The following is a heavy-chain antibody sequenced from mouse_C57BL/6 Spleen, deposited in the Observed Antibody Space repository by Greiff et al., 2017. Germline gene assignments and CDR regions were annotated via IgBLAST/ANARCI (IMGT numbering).Heavy chain of an antibody. CDR3: ARMDYYGSSSWYFDV. V-gene: IGHV1-50*01. CDR1: GYTFTSYW. CDR2: IDPSDSYT. Sequence: VQLQQPGAELVKPGASVKLSCKASGYTFTSYWMQWVKQRPGQGLEWIGEIDPSDSYTNYNQKFKGKATLTVDTSSSTAYMQLSSLTSEDSAVYYCARMDYYGSSSWYFDVWGTGTTVTVSS. D-gene: IGHD1-1*01. J-gene: IGHJ1*03.